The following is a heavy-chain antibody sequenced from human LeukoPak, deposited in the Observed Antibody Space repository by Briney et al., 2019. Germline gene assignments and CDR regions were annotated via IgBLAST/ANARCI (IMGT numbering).Heavy chain of an antibody. Sequence: ASVKVSCKASGYTFIYYDMHWVRQAPGQGLEWVGTINPYDNSTNYAQKFQGRVTMTRDMSTSTVYMELNSLRSEDTAVYYCAKELNSYGYAFDVWGQGTMVTVSS. V-gene: IGHV1-46*01. CDR1: GYTFIYYD. CDR3: AKELNSYGYAFDV. J-gene: IGHJ3*01. CDR2: INPYDNST. D-gene: IGHD5-18*01.